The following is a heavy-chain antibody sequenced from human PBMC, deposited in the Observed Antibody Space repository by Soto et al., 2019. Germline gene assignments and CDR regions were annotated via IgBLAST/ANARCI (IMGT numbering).Heavy chain of an antibody. CDR2: ISYDGSYQ. J-gene: IGHJ4*02. D-gene: IGHD5-18*01. V-gene: IGHV3-30*18. CDR1: RFAFSSQG. CDR3: AKGGAFDTTVVTG. Sequence: HPGGSLRLSCAASRFAFSSQGMFWVRQAPGKGLEWVALISYDGSYQYYADSVKGRFTISRDNPTNTLFLQMNSLRVEDTAVYFCAKGGAFDTTVVTGWGQGTLVTVSS.